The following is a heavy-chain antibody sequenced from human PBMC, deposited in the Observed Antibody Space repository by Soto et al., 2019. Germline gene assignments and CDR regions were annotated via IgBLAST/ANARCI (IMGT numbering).Heavy chain of an antibody. CDR1: GYSISGGYY. CDR2: IYHSGST. Sequence: PSETLSLTCAVSGYSISGGYYWGWIRQPPGKGLEWIGSIYHSGSTYYNPSLKSRVTISVDTSRNQFSLKLSSVTAADTAVYYCARDPGRTNYYYGMDVWGQGTTVTVSS. V-gene: IGHV4-38-2*02. J-gene: IGHJ6*02. CDR3: ARDPGRTNYYYGMDV.